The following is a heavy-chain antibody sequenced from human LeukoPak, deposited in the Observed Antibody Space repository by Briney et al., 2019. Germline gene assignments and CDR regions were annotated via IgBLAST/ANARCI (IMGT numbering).Heavy chain of an antibody. D-gene: IGHD4-17*01. CDR1: GFTVSSNY. J-gene: IGHJ4*02. CDR2: IYSGGST. Sequence: GGSLRLSCAASGFTVSSNYMSWVRQAPGKGLEWVSVIYSGGSTYYADSVKGRFTISRDNSKNTLYLQMNSLRAEDTAVYYCARDLPGTVTTDYWGQGTLVTVSS. V-gene: IGHV3-66*01. CDR3: ARDLPGTVTTDY.